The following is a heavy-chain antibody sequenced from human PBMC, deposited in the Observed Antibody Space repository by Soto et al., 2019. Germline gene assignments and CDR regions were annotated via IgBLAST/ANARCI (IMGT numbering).Heavy chain of an antibody. CDR2: FDPEDGET. CDR3: ARHGGGITMVVVNPPYFDY. CDR1: GYTLTELS. D-gene: IGHD3-22*01. J-gene: IGHJ4*02. V-gene: IGHV1-24*01. Sequence: ASVKGSCKVSGYTLTELSMHWVRQAPGKGLEWMGGFDPEDGETIYAQKFQGRVTMTEDTSTDTAYMELSSLRSEDTAMYYCARHGGGITMVVVNPPYFDYWGQGTLVTVSS.